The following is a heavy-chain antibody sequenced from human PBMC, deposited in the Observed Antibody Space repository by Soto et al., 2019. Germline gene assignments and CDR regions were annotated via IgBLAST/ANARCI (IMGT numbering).Heavy chain of an antibody. Sequence: QVQLVQSGAEEKKPGASVKVSCKASGYTFTSYAMHWVRQAPGQRLEWMGWINAGNGNTKYSQKFQGRVNITRDTSASTAYMELSSLRSEDTAVSYCARGQNGRYGGGSDYWGQGTLVTVSS. V-gene: IGHV1-3*05. J-gene: IGHJ4*02. CDR3: ARGQNGRYGGGSDY. CDR2: INAGNGNT. CDR1: GYTFTSYA. D-gene: IGHD1-26*01.